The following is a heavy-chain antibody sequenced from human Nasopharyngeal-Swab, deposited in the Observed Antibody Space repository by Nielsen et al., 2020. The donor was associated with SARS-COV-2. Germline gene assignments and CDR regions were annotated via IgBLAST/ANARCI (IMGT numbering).Heavy chain of an antibody. V-gene: IGHV3-23*01. Sequence: GGSLRLSCAASEFSFSTYGMSWVRQAAGRGLEWVSTITNTGTSRYYADSVRGGFTISRDNSKNTAYLQMNSLRVEDTAIYYCAKRGSGGHFDYWGQGTLVTVSS. CDR1: EFSFSTYG. CDR3: AKRGSGGHFDY. CDR2: ITNTGTSR. D-gene: IGHD3-10*01. J-gene: IGHJ4*02.